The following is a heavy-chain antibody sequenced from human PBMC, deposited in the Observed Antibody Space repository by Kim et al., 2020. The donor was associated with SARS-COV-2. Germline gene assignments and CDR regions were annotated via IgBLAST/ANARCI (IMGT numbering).Heavy chain of an antibody. V-gene: IGHV3-33*01. CDR3: ARGAAHHYDYFDY. Sequence: GGSLRLSCAASGFTFSSYGMHWVRQAPGKGLEWVAVIWYDGSNKYYADSVKGRFTISRDNSKNTLYLQMNSLRAEDTAVYYCARGAAHHYDYFDYWGQGTLVTVSS. D-gene: IGHD3-22*01. J-gene: IGHJ4*02. CDR1: GFTFSSYG. CDR2: IWYDGSNK.